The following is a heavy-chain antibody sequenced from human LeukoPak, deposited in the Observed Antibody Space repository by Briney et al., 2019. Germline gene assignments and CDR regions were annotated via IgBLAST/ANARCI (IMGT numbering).Heavy chain of an antibody. V-gene: IGHV4-59*01. Sequence: PSKTLSLTCTVSGGSISSYYWSWIRQPPGKGLEWIGYIYYSGSTNYNPSLKSRVTISVDTSKSQFSLKLSSVTAADTAVYYCARTVEIDYYYGMDVWGQGTTVTVSS. CDR1: GGSISSYY. CDR2: IYYSGST. D-gene: IGHD5-12*01. CDR3: ARTVEIDYYYGMDV. J-gene: IGHJ6*02.